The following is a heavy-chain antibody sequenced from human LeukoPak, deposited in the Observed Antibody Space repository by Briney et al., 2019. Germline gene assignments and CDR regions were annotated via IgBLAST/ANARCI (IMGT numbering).Heavy chain of an antibody. V-gene: IGHV4-59*01. CDR1: GGSMSSYY. J-gene: IGHJ5*02. CDR2: IYYNGST. Sequence: PSETLSLTCTVSGGSMSSYYWSWIRQPPGKGLEWIGYIYYNGSTNYNPSLKSRVTISVDTSKNQFSLKLSSVTAADTAVYYCARDRDWFDPWGQGTLVTVSS. CDR3: ARDRDWFDP.